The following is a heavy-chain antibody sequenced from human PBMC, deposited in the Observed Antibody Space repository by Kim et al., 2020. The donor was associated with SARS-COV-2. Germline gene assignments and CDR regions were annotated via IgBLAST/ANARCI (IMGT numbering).Heavy chain of an antibody. D-gene: IGHD1-26*01. J-gene: IGHJ4*01. CDR2: IFGSGRGI. V-gene: IGHV3-23*01. CDR3: AKDQTSGDGKWVFDY. CDR1: GFTFSIYA. Sequence: GGSLRLSCAGSGFTFSIYAMTWVRQAPGKGLEWVSGIFGSGRGISYADSVKGRFIISRDNSKDILYLDMNNLRAEDTALYFCAKDQTSGDGKWVFDYWG.